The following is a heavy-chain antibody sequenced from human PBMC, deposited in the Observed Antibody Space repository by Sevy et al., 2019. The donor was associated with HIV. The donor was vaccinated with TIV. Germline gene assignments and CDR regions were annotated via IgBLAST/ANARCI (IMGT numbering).Heavy chain of an antibody. CDR2: IYYSGRT. Sequence: SETLSLTCSVSGVSISGYYWTWIRQTPGKGLEWIGYIYYSGRTNYNPSLQGRVTISSDTSKNQFFLKLSSVTAADTAVYYCARALAEYYYAMDVWGQGTTVTVSS. CDR1: GVSISGYY. J-gene: IGHJ6*02. V-gene: IGHV4-59*01. CDR3: ARALAEYYYAMDV.